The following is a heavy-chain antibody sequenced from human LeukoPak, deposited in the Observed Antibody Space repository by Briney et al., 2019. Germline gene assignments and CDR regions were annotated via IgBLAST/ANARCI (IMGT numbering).Heavy chain of an antibody. J-gene: IGHJ4*02. D-gene: IGHD6-19*01. V-gene: IGHV3-30*18. CDR1: GFTFSNYG. CDR2: ILYDGSNK. CDR3: AKNSGWYYFDY. Sequence: GRSLRLSCAASGFTFSNYGMHWVRQAPGKGLEWVALILYDGSNKYYADSVKGRFTISRDNSKNTLYLQMNSLRAEDTAFYYCAKNSGWYYFDYWGQGTLVTVSS.